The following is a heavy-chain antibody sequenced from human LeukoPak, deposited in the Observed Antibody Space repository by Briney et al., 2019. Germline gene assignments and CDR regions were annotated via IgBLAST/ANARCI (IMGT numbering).Heavy chain of an antibody. J-gene: IGHJ4*02. CDR2: IASNGGST. CDR1: GFTFSTYA. Sequence: GGSLRLSCAASGFTFSTYAMHWVRQAPGKGLEYVAAIASNGGSTYYANSVKGRFTISRDSSKNTLYLQMGSLRAEDMAVYYCARVGYVLWRGYFEYWGQGTLVIVSS. CDR3: ARVGYVLWRGYFEY. D-gene: IGHD3-3*01. V-gene: IGHV3-64*01.